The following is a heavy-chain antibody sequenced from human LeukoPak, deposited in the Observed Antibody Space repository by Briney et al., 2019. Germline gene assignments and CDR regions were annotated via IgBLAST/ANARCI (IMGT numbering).Heavy chain of an antibody. Sequence: SETLSLTCTVSGGSISDYYWSWIRQPAGKGLEWIGRISTSGNTDYDSSLRSRVTISVDKSQNQFSLNLSSVTAADTAVYYCARGRVCSNGVCPYYYYHYMDVWGKGTTVTVSS. CDR1: GGSISDYY. CDR2: ISTSGNT. D-gene: IGHD2-8*01. J-gene: IGHJ6*03. V-gene: IGHV4-4*07. CDR3: ARGRVCSNGVCPYYYYHYMDV.